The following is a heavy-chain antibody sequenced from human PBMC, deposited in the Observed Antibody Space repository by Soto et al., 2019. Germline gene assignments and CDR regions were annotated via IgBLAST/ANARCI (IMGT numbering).Heavy chain of an antibody. CDR3: ARDAEGGYSYGPLDY. J-gene: IGHJ4*02. V-gene: IGHV3-33*01. D-gene: IGHD5-18*01. Sequence: GGSLRLSCAASGFTFSSYGMHWVRQAPGKGLEWVAVIWYDGSNKYYADSVKGRFTISRDNSKNTLYLQMNSLRAEDTAVYYCARDAEGGYSYGPLDYWGQGTLVTVSS. CDR2: IWYDGSNK. CDR1: GFTFSSYG.